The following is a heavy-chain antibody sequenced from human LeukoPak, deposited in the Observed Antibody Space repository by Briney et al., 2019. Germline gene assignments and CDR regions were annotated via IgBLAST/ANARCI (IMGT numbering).Heavy chain of an antibody. Sequence: ASVKVSCKASGYTFTSYDINWVRQATGQGLEWMGWMNPNSGNTGYAQKFQGRVTMTRNTSISTAYMELSSLRSEDTAVYYCATDCGGGSCYSSWFDPWGQGTLVTVSS. CDR1: GYTFTSYD. CDR2: MNPNSGNT. J-gene: IGHJ5*02. V-gene: IGHV1-8*01. D-gene: IGHD2-15*01. CDR3: ATDCGGGSCYSSWFDP.